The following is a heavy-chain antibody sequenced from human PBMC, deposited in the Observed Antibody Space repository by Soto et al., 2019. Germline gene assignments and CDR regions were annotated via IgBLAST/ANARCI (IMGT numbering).Heavy chain of an antibody. J-gene: IGHJ6*03. CDR1: GGSISSYY. CDR2: VYYSGTT. V-gene: IGHV4-59*08. Sequence: PSETLSLTCAVYGGSISSYYWTWIRQPPGKGLEWVGYVYYSGTTYYNPSLQSRVTISVDTSKNQFSLELSSVTAADRAVYYCARIVYGSGSYYYYYYMDVWGKGTTVTVSS. CDR3: ARIVYGSGSYYYYYYMDV. D-gene: IGHD3-10*01.